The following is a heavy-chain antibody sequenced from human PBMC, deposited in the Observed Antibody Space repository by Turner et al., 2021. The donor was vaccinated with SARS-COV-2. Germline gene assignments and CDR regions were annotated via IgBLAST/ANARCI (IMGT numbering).Heavy chain of an antibody. J-gene: IGHJ4*02. CDR1: GFTFSSYD. Sequence: EVQLEESGGVLVQPGGSLRLSCAASGFTFSSYDMNWVRQAPWKGLEWVSYISGSGSTISYGDSMKGRVAVSRDNAKNSLYLQVNSLRVEDTAVYYCARGRSWNYWGQGTLITVSS. CDR2: ISGSGSTI. V-gene: IGHV3-48*03. D-gene: IGHD1-26*01. CDR3: ARGRSWNY.